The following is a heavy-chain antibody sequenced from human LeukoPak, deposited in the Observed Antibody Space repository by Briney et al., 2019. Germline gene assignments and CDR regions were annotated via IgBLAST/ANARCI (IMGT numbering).Heavy chain of an antibody. Sequence: ASETLSLTCTVSGGSISSYYWSWIRQPPGKGLEWIGYIYYSGSTNYNPSLKSRVTISVDTSKNQFSLKLSSVTAADTAVYYCARSSSGRSYYYYYGMDVWGQGTTVTVSS. CDR2: IYYSGST. D-gene: IGHD3-22*01. CDR1: GGSISSYY. J-gene: IGHJ6*02. CDR3: ARSSSGRSYYYYYGMDV. V-gene: IGHV4-59*01.